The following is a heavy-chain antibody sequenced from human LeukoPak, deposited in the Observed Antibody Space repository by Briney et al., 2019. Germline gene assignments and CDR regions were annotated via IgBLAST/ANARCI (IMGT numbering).Heavy chain of an antibody. J-gene: IGHJ6*03. D-gene: IGHD1-7*01. CDR3: ARDRWDGITGTSDSYYYMDV. V-gene: IGHV4-59*01. CDR2: IYYTGNT. Sequence: PSETLSLTCTVSGGSISTYYWSWIRQPPGKGLEWIGYIYYTGNTNYSPSLKSRVTISVDTSKKQFSLKLSSVTAADTAVYYCARDRWDGITGTSDSYYYMDVWGRGTTVTVSS. CDR1: GGSISTYY.